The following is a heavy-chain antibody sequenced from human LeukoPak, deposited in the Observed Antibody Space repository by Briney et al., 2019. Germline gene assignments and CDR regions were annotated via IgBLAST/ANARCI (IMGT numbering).Heavy chain of an antibody. CDR2: INHSGST. D-gene: IGHD3-3*01. CDR1: GGSFSGYY. V-gene: IGHV4-34*01. CDR3: ARVGYYDFWSGYYKVYGGVDY. Sequence: SETLSLTCAVYGGSFSGYYWSWLRQPPGKGLEWIGEINHSGSTNYNPSLKSRVTISVDTSKNQFSLKLSSVTAADTAVYYCARVGYYDFWSGYYKVYGGVDYWGQGTLVTVSS. J-gene: IGHJ4*02.